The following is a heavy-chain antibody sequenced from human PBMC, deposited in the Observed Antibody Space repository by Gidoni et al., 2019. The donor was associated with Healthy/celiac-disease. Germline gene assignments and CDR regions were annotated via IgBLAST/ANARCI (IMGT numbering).Heavy chain of an antibody. CDR1: GFTFSSYG. D-gene: IGHD1-26*01. CDR3: AKDSGGSYDY. Sequence: QVQLVESGGGVVQPGRSLRLSCAASGFTFSSYGMHWVRQAPGKGLGWVAVISYDGSNKYYADSVKGRFTISRDNSKNTLYLQMNSLRAEDTAVYYCAKDSGGSYDYWGQGTLVTVSS. V-gene: IGHV3-30*18. J-gene: IGHJ4*02. CDR2: ISYDGSNK.